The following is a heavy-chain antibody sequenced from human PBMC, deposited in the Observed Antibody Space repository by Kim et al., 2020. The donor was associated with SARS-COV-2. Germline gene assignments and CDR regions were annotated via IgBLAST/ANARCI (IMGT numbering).Heavy chain of an antibody. J-gene: IGHJ6*02. CDR2: IIPIFGTA. CDR1: GGTFSSYA. V-gene: IGHV1-69*13. CDR3: ASLSCSGGSCTFYGMDV. D-gene: IGHD2-15*01. Sequence: SVKVSCKASGGTFSSYAISWVRQAPGQGLEWMGGIIPIFGTANYAQKFQGRVTITADESTSTAYMELSSLRSEDTAVYYCASLSCSGGSCTFYGMDVWGQGTTVTVSS.